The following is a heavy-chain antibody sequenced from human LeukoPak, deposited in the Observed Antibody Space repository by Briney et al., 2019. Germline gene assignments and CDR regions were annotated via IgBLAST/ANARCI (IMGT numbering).Heavy chain of an antibody. V-gene: IGHV3-30-3*01. CDR3: ATGGLSARKFAY. CDR2: ISYDGSNK. CDR1: GFTFSSYA. Sequence: PGRSLRLSCAASGFTFSSYAMHWVRQAPGKGLEWVAVISYDGSNKYYADSVKGRFTISRDNSKNTLYLQMNILRVEDTAIYFCATGGLSARKFAYWGQGTPVTVSS. D-gene: IGHD6-6*01. J-gene: IGHJ4*02.